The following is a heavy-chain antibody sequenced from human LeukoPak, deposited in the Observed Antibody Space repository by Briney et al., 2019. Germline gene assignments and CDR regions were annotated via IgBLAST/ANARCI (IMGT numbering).Heavy chain of an antibody. CDR2: IASSSSYT. CDR1: GFTFSNFA. Sequence: PGGSLRLSCAASGFTFSNFAMLWVRQAPGKGLEWVSSIASSSSYTFYADSVKGRFTISRDNAKNSLYLQMNSLRAEDTAVYYCARVPGGYGYPNGSDYWGQGTLVTVSS. D-gene: IGHD5-18*01. J-gene: IGHJ4*02. V-gene: IGHV3-21*01. CDR3: ARVPGGYGYPNGSDY.